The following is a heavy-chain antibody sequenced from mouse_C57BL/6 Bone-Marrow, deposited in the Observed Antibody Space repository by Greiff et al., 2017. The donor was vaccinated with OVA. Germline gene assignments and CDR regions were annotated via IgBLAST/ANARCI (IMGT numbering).Heavy chain of an antibody. CDR2: IDPNSGGT. V-gene: IGHV1-72*01. D-gene: IGHD1-1*01. J-gene: IGHJ3*01. CDR1: GYTFTSYW. Sequence: QVQLQQSGAELVKPGASVKLSCKASGYTFTSYWMHWVKQRPGRGLEGIGRIDPNSGGTKYNEKFKSKATLTVDKPSSTAYMQLSSLTSEDSAVYYCARGDYYGSSYVAYWGQGTLVTVSA. CDR3: ARGDYYGSSYVAY.